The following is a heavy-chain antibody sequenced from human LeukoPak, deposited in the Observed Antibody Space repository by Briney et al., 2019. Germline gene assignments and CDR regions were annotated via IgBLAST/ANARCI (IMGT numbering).Heavy chain of an antibody. V-gene: IGHV3-30*02. CDR2: IRYDGSKK. D-gene: IGHD3-22*01. J-gene: IGHJ4*02. CDR1: GFTFSSYG. CDR3: ARQEARNYYYEGLDY. Sequence: GGSLRLSCAASGFTFSSYGMNWVRQAPGKGLEWVAFIRYDGSKKYSADSVKGRFTIDRDNSKNTVYLHMNSLRPDDTAIYFCARQEARNYYYEGLDYWGQGNLVTVSS.